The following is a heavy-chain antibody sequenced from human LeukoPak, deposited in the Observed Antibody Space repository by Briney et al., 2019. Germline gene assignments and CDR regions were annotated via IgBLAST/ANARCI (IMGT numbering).Heavy chain of an antibody. Sequence: GGSLRLSCAASGFTFSSYEMNWVRQAPGKGLEWVSYISSGSTIYDADSVKGRFTISRDNAKNSLYLQMNSLRAEDTAVYYYARESIAVAGAPFDYWGQGTLVTVSS. J-gene: IGHJ4*02. V-gene: IGHV3-48*03. CDR2: ISSGSTI. CDR3: ARESIAVAGAPFDY. CDR1: GFTFSSYE. D-gene: IGHD6-19*01.